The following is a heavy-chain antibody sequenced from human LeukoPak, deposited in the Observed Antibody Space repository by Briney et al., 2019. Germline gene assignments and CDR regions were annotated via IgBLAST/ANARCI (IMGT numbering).Heavy chain of an antibody. Sequence: GGSLRLSCASSGFTFDNYGMSWARPVPGKGLEWVSSINGNGGSTAYADSVKGRFTISRDNVKNSLYLQMNSLRAEDTAFYYCVRHDFWSGFKGGDYWGQGTLVTVSS. CDR3: VRHDFWSGFKGGDY. V-gene: IGHV3-20*04. CDR1: GFTFDNYG. CDR2: INGNGGST. J-gene: IGHJ4*02. D-gene: IGHD3-3*01.